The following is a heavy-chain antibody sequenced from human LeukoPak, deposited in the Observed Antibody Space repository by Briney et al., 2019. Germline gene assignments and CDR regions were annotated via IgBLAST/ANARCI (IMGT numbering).Heavy chain of an antibody. J-gene: IGHJ4*02. V-gene: IGHV3-7*05. CDR2: IKQDGSEK. Sequence: QPGGSLRLSCAASGFTFSSYWMSWVRQAPGKGLEWVANIKQDGSEKYYVDSVKGRFTISRDNAKNSLYLQMNSLRAEDTAVYYCARDPPPPYDFWSGYIYFDYWGQGTLVTVSS. CDR1: GFTFSSYW. D-gene: IGHD3-3*01. CDR3: ARDPPPPYDFWSGYIYFDY.